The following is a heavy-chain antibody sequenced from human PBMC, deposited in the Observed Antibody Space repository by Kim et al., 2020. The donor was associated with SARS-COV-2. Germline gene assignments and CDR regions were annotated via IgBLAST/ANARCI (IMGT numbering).Heavy chain of an antibody. CDR3: ARIEDFDFDY. CDR2: INHSGNT. CDR1: GGSFSNYY. D-gene: IGHD2-15*01. Sequence: SETLSLTCAVYGGSFSNYYWSWIRQSPGKGLEWIGEINHSGNTNYNPSLKSRVTISVDTSKNQFSLKLSSVTAADTAVYYCARIEDFDFDYWGQGTLDT. V-gene: IGHV4-34*01. J-gene: IGHJ4*02.